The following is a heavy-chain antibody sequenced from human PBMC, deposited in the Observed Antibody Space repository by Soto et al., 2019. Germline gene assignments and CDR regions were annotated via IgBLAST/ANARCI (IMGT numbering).Heavy chain of an antibody. Sequence: DVQLVETGGGVVPPGGSLRISCAASGLTFNRYWMHWVRHAPGKGLVWVSHINTDGSNTNYADSVKGRFTISRDNAKSKLFLQMNSLRDEDNAVYYCAREFCSGGNCYTYYFDPWGQGIPVTVSS. D-gene: IGHD2-15*01. CDR2: INTDGSNT. CDR3: AREFCSGGNCYTYYFDP. J-gene: IGHJ5*02. V-gene: IGHV3-74*01. CDR1: GLTFNRYW.